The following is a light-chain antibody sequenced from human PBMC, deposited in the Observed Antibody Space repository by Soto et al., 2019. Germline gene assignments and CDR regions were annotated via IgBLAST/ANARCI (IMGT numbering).Light chain of an antibody. CDR3: QQFNSYPRT. V-gene: IGKV1-13*02. J-gene: IGKJ3*01. Sequence: AIQLTQSPSSLSASVGDRVTITCRASQGISSSLAWYQQKPGQAPKLLIYDASSLESGVQSRFSGSGSGTDLPLTIRSLQPEDFATYYCQQFNSYPRTFGPGTKVDIK. CDR1: QGISSS. CDR2: DAS.